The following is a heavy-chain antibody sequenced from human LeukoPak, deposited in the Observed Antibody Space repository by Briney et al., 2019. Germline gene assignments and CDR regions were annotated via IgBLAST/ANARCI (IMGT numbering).Heavy chain of an antibody. D-gene: IGHD3-22*01. V-gene: IGHV3-23*01. J-gene: IGHJ4*02. CDR2: ISGSGGST. Sequence: PGGSLRLSCAASGFTFSSYWMSWVRQAPGKGLEWVSAISGSGGSTYYADSVKGRFTISRDNSKNTLYLQMNSLRAEDTAVYYCAKDLYSGYGCYFDYWGQGTLVTVSS. CDR1: GFTFSSYW. CDR3: AKDLYSGYGCYFDY.